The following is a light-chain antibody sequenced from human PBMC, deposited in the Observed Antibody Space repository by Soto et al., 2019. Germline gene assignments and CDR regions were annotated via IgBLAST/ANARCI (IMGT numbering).Light chain of an antibody. CDR3: QQYGSSPFIT. CDR2: GAS. V-gene: IGKV3-20*01. Sequence: IGLTQSPGTLSLSPGERATLSCRASQSVSSSYLAPYHQKPGQDPRIPSYGASSRATVIPDRFSGSGSGTDFTLTISRLEPEDFAVYYCQQYGSSPFITFGQGSRLVIK. CDR1: QSVSSSY. J-gene: IGKJ5*01.